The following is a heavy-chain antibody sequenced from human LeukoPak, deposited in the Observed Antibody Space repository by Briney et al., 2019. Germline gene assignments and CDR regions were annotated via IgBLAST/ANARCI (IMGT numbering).Heavy chain of an antibody. CDR2: IDPSGGDS. D-gene: IGHD3-10*01. Sequence: ASVKVSCKASAYTFTSYLIHWVRQAPEQGLEWMGMIDPSGGDSVYAQQFRGRVTMTRGTSTSTLYMDLSSLRSEDTAIYYCARDLGLRGVTNWFDPWGQGTLVTVSS. CDR1: AYTFTSYL. J-gene: IGHJ5*02. CDR3: ARDLGLRGVTNWFDP. V-gene: IGHV1-46*01.